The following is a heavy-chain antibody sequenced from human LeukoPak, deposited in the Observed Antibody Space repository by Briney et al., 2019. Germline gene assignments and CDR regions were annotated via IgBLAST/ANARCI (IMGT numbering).Heavy chain of an antibody. D-gene: IGHD3-3*01. CDR1: GFTFSSYW. Sequence: GGSLRLSCAASGFTFSSYWMHWVRQAPGKGLVWVSRINSDGSSTSYADSVKGRFTISRDNAKNSLYLQMNSLRADDTALYYCAKEISVGSSYQGWYFDLWGRGTLVTVSS. CDR3: AKEISVGSSYQGWYFDL. CDR2: INSDGSST. J-gene: IGHJ2*01. V-gene: IGHV3-74*01.